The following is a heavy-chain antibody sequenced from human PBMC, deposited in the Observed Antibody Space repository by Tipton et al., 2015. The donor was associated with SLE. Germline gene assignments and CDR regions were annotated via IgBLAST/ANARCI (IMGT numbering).Heavy chain of an antibody. V-gene: IGHV4-39*07. J-gene: IGHJ4*02. CDR1: GGSVSSSSYY. CDR2: IYHSGNT. CDR3: TRDVEFSTVSIFGLVP. Sequence: TLSLTCTVFGGSVSSSSYYWGWIRQPPGKGLEWIGNIYHSGNTYYNPSLKSRVTISIDTSKNQFFLNLTTLTDADTAIYYCTRDVEFSTVSIFGLVPWGQGLQVTVSS. D-gene: IGHD3/OR15-3a*01.